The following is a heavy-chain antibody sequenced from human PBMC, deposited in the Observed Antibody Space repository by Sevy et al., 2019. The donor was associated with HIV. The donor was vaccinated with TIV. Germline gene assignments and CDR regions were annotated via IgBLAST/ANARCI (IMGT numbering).Heavy chain of an antibody. V-gene: IGHV1-2*02. J-gene: IGHJ1*01. CDR1: GYTFTGYY. CDR3: ARITTIFTAGGDFQH. D-gene: IGHD3-9*01. Sequence: ASVKVSCKASGYTFTGYYMHWVRQAPGQGPEWMGWINPNSGGTNYARKFQGRVTMTTDTSISTAYMELRRLGSDDTAVYYCARITTIFTAGGDFQHWGQGTLVTVSS. CDR2: INPNSGGT.